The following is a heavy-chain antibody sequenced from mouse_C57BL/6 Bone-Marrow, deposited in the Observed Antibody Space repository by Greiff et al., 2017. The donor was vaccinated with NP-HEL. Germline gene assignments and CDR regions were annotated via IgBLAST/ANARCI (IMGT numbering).Heavy chain of an antibody. J-gene: IGHJ4*01. CDR2: IDPETGGT. V-gene: IGHV1-15*01. Sequence: QVQLQQPGAELVRPGASVTLSCKASGYTFTDYEMHWVKQTPVHGLEWIGAIDPETGGTAYNQKFKGKAILTADKSSSTAYMELRSLTSEDSAVYYCTRSPEDYAMDYWGQGTSVTVSS. CDR3: TRSPEDYAMDY. CDR1: GYTFTDYE.